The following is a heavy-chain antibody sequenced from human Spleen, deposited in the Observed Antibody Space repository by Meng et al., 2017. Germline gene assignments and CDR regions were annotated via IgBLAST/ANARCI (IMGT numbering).Heavy chain of an antibody. CDR2: ISSTSNYI. D-gene: IGHD6-13*01. V-gene: IGHV3-21*01. CDR3: ARDPTAISAAGTNRGFDY. CDR1: GFTFSSYS. Sequence: GGSLRLSCAASGFTFSSYSMHWVRQAPGKGLEWVSSISSTSNYIYYADSVKGRFTISRDNAKNSLYLQMNSLRAEDTAVYYCARDPTAISAAGTNRGFDYWGQGTLVTVSS. J-gene: IGHJ4*02.